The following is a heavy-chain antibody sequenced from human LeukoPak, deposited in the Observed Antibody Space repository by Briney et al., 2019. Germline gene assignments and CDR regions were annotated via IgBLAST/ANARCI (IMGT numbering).Heavy chain of an antibody. CDR3: ARDADYYGSGAADAFDI. D-gene: IGHD3-10*01. J-gene: IGHJ3*02. Sequence: ASVKVSCKASGYTFTSYGISWVRQAPGQGLEWMGWISAYNGNTNYAQKLQGRVTMTTDTSTSTAYMELRSLRSDDTAVYYCARDADYYGSGAADAFDIWGQGTMVTVSP. V-gene: IGHV1-18*01. CDR2: ISAYNGNT. CDR1: GYTFTSYG.